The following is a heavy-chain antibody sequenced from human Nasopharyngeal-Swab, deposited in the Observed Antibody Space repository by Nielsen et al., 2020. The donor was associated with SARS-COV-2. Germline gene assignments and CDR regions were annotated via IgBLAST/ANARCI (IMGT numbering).Heavy chain of an antibody. J-gene: IGHJ6*03. CDR2: IYHSGST. Sequence: WIRQPPGKGLEWIGSIYHSGSTYYNPSLKSRVTISVDTSKNQFSLKLSSVTAADTAVYYCARVLYNSYYYYNMDFWGKGTTVTVSS. CDR3: ARVLYNSYYYYNMDF. V-gene: IGHV4-38-2*02. D-gene: IGHD2-8*01.